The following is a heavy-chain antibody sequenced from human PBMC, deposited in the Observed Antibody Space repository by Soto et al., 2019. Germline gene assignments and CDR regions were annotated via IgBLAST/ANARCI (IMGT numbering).Heavy chain of an antibody. J-gene: IGHJ2*01. CDR2: ISAYNGNT. D-gene: IGHD2-2*01. V-gene: IGHV1-18*01. CDR3: ARDVRYCSSTSCYVDWYFDL. Sequence: GASVKVSCKASGYTFTSYGISWVRQAPGQGLEWMGWISAYNGNTNYAQKLQGRVTMTTDTSTSTAYMELRSLRSDDTAVYYCARDVRYCSSTSCYVDWYFDLWGRGTLVTV. CDR1: GYTFTSYG.